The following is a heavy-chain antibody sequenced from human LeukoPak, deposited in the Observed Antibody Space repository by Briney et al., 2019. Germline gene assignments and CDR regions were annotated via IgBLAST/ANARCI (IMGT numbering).Heavy chain of an antibody. J-gene: IGHJ4*02. CDR1: GFTFSSYA. V-gene: IGHV3-15*01. Sequence: GGSLRLSCAASGFTFSSYAMSWVRQAPGKGLEWVGRIKSKTDGGTTDYAAPVKGRFTLSRHDSKNTLFLQMNSLKTEDTAAYYCTTDAQWETHDYWGQGTLVTVSS. CDR3: TTDAQWETHDY. D-gene: IGHD1-26*01. CDR2: IKSKTDGGTT.